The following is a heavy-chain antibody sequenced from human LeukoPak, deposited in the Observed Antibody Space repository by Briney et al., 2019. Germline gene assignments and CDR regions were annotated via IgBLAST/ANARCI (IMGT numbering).Heavy chain of an antibody. CDR2: IYYSGTA. D-gene: IGHD4-17*01. Sequence: SETLSLTCSVSGASISSYYWSWIRQPPGKGLEWIGYIYYSGTAKYNPSLRSRVTISVDTSKNQFSLELSSVTAADTAVYYCARDHDYGDYPGPWGQGTLVTVSS. J-gene: IGHJ4*02. CDR1: GASISSYY. V-gene: IGHV4-59*12. CDR3: ARDHDYGDYPGP.